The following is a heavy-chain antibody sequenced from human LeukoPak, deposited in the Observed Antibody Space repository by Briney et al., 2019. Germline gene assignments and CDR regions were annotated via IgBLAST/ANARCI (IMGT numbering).Heavy chain of an antibody. D-gene: IGHD3-22*01. CDR2: MYYRGSA. J-gene: IGHJ4*02. V-gene: IGHV4-30-4*01. CDR1: GGSISSGDYY. CDR3: ARVLRFYFDTTGYCFDH. Sequence: SQTLSLTCTVSGGSISSGDYYWGWVRQSPGKGLQWIGYMYYRGSAYYSPSLESRLSISIDTSKNQFSLKLRSVTAADTAVYYCARVLRFYFDTTGYCFDHWGQGTLVTVSS.